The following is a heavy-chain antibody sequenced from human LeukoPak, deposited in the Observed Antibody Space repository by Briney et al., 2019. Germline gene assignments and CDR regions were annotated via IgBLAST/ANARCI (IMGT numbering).Heavy chain of an antibody. J-gene: IGHJ4*02. Sequence: GESLKISCKGSGYSFTSYWIGWVRQVPGKGLEWMGIIYPGDSDTRYSPSFQGQVTISADKSISTAYLQWSSLKASDTAMYYCARLWIPRWGPTEHWGQGTLVTVSS. D-gene: IGHD1-14*01. CDR1: GYSFTSYW. CDR3: ARLWIPRWGPTEH. V-gene: IGHV5-51*01. CDR2: IYPGDSDT.